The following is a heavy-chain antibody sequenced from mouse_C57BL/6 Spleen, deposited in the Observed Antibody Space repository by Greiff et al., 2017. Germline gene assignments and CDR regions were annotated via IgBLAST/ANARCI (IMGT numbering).Heavy chain of an antibody. CDR3: TRVDYYGSEWYFDV. Sequence: EVKLEESGGGLVQPGGSMKLSCAASGFTFSDAWMDWVRQSPEKGLEWVAEIRNKANNHATYYAESVKGRFTISRDDSKSSVYLQMNSLRAEDTGIYYCTRVDYYGSEWYFDVWGTGTTVTVSS. V-gene: IGHV6-6*01. CDR1: GFTFSDAW. CDR2: IRNKANNHAT. D-gene: IGHD1-1*01. J-gene: IGHJ1*03.